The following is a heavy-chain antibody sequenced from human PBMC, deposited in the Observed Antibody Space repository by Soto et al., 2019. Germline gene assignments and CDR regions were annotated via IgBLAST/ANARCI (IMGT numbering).Heavy chain of an antibody. Sequence: EVQLVESGGGLVQPGGSLRLSCAASGCTFSSYDMHWVRQATGKGLEWVSAIGTAGDTYYPGSVKGRFTISRENAKNSLYLQMNSLRAEDTAVYYCARTGYSSSSPPYYFDYWGQGTLVTVSS. V-gene: IGHV3-13*01. CDR3: ARTGYSSSSPPYYFDY. J-gene: IGHJ4*02. CDR1: GCTFSSYD. CDR2: IGTAGDT. D-gene: IGHD6-6*01.